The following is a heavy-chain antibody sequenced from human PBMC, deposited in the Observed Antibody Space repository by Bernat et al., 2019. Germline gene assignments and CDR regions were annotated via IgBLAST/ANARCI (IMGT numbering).Heavy chain of an antibody. V-gene: IGHV6-1*01. CDR1: GDSVSSNSAA. CDR2: TYYRYKWSD. D-gene: IGHD5-24*01. J-gene: IGHJ6*03. CDR3: ARGALFRDYFMDV. Sequence: QVQLQQSGPGLVKPSQTLSLTCAISGDSVSSNSAAWNWIRQSPSRGLEWQGRTYYRYKWSDNYAVSVKSRITINRYTSKNQFSLQLNYVTPEDTAVYYCARGALFRDYFMDVWGKGTTVTVSS.